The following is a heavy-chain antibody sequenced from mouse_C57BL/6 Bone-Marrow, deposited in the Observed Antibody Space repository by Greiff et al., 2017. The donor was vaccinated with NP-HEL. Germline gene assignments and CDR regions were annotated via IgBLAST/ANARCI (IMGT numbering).Heavy chain of an antibody. CDR2: ISYDGSN. CDR1: GYSITSGYY. CDR3: ARLFYGSRGAMDY. V-gene: IGHV3-6*01. J-gene: IGHJ4*01. Sequence: EVQVVESGPGLVKPSQSLSLTCSVTGYSITSGYYWNWIRQFPGNKLEWMGYISYDGSNNYNPSLKNRIPITRDTSKNQFFLKLNSVTTEDTATYYCARLFYGSRGAMDYWGQGTSVTVSS. D-gene: IGHD1-1*01.